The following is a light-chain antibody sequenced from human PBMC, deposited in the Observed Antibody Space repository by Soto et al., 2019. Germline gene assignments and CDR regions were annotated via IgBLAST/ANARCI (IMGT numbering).Light chain of an antibody. CDR1: KGIRKF. CDR2: MSS. J-gene: IGKJ5*01. CDR3: QQAYSAPIT. V-gene: IGKV1-39*01. Sequence: IRMTQSPSSMSESXGDRVTINCRASKGIRKFLNRYQQKPGTVPNFXXYMSSNLQGVGPSRFSCSGSVTDFTRTISSLQPEDFASYYGQQAYSAPITFGQGTRLEIK.